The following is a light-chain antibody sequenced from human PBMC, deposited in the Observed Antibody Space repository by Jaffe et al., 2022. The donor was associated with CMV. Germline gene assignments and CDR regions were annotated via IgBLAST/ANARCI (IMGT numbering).Light chain of an antibody. V-gene: IGLV2-14*01. CDR2: EAS. J-gene: IGLJ1*01. CDR3: SLYTSGTLV. CDR1: NSDFISSNF. Sequence: QSALTQPASVSGSPGQSITISCTGTNSDFISSNFVTWYQQHPDKPPRLMIYEASHRPSGVSIRFSGSKSGNTASLTISGLQAEDEADYYCSLYTSGTLVFGTGTKVTVL.